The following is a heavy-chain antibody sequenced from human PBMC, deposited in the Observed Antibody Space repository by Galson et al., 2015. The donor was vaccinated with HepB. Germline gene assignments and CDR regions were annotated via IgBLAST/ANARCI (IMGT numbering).Heavy chain of an antibody. J-gene: IGHJ6*02. Sequence: SLRLSCAASGFTFSSYSMNWVRQAPGKGLEWVSYISSSSSTIYYADSVKGRFTISRDNAKNSLYLQMNSLRDEDTAVYYCARDLPHYDFWSGYYRHYGMDVWGQGTTVTVSS. V-gene: IGHV3-48*02. CDR3: ARDLPHYDFWSGYYRHYGMDV. D-gene: IGHD3-3*01. CDR1: GFTFSSYS. CDR2: ISSSSSTI.